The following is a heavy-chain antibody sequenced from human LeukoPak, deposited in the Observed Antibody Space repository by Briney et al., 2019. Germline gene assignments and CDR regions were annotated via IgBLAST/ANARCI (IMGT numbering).Heavy chain of an antibody. Sequence: ASVKVSCKATSHISWVRQAAGQGLEWVGWIGSYEGDTYYAQKFQGRVTVTTDTSTNTAYMELRSLRADDTAVYYCARDFWNFYDSSGYYRDFDSWGQGTLVTVSS. CDR3: ARDFWNFYDSSGYYRDFDS. CDR2: IGSYEGDT. V-gene: IGHV1-18*01. CDR1: TSH. D-gene: IGHD3-22*01. J-gene: IGHJ5*01.